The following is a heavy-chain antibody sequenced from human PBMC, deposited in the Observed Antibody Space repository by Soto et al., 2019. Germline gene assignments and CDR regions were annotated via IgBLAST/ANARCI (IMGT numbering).Heavy chain of an antibody. J-gene: IGHJ4*02. D-gene: IGHD3-3*01. V-gene: IGHV3-23*01. CDR2: ISGSGGST. Sequence: EVQLLESGGGLVQPGGSLRLSCAASGFTFSSYAMSWVRQAPGKGLEWVSAISGSGGSTYYADSVKGRFTISRDNSKNTLYLQMNSLRAEDTAVYYCAKRAYYDFWSGYQHYFDYWGQGTLVTVSS. CDR3: AKRAYYDFWSGYQHYFDY. CDR1: GFTFSSYA.